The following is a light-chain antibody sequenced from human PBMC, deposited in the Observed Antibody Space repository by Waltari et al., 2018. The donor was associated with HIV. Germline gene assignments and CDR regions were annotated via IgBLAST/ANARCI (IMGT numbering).Light chain of an antibody. J-gene: IGLJ3*02. V-gene: IGLV2-14*03. CDR3: TSYISSSSPV. CDR1: TNDLENYNY. CDR2: DGN. Sequence: QSALTQPASVSGSPGQSITISCTGPTNDLENYNYLSWYQHHPGNAPKVMIYDGNNRPSGVSNRFSGSKSGNTASLTISGLQAEDEADYFCTSYISSSSPVFGGWTKLTVL.